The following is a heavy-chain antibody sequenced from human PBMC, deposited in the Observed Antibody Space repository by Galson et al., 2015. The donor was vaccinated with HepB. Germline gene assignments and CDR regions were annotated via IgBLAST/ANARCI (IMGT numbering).Heavy chain of an antibody. J-gene: IGHJ3*02. CDR2: VSESGGSA. Sequence: SLRLSCAASGFTFSTYVMSWVRQPPGKGLEWVSTVSESGGSANYADSVKGRFIISRDNSKNTLYLQMNSLRAEDTAVYYCARARGYSGYDFRRMAFDIWGQGTMVTVSS. CDR3: ARARGYSGYDFRRMAFDI. D-gene: IGHD5-12*01. CDR1: GFTFSTYV. V-gene: IGHV3-23*01.